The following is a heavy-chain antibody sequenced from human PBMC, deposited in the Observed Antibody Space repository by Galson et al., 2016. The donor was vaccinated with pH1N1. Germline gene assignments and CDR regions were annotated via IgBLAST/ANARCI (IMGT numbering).Heavy chain of an antibody. CDR2: NNTRNGYT. J-gene: IGHJ6*02. Sequence: SVKVSCKASGDTFNRYGITWVLQAPGQGLQWMGWNNTRNGYTKNSQKFQGRVTMTTDTTTSTVYLELRSLKSDDTGVYFCARGRGDLAGYYYGLDVWGQGTTVTVSS. CDR3: ARGRGDLAGYYYGLDV. V-gene: IGHV1-18*01. CDR1: GDTFNRYG. D-gene: IGHD3-10*01.